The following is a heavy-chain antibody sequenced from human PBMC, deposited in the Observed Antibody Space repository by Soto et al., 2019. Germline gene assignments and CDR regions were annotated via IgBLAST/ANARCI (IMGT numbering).Heavy chain of an antibody. J-gene: IGHJ4*02. CDR3: AKQWDTPGRHDF. V-gene: IGHV5-51*01. CDR2: IYPGDSDT. D-gene: IGHD1-26*01. Sequence: GESLKISCKGSGYSFPSHWIAWVRQMPGKGLEWMGIIYPGDSDTRYSPSFQGQVTISADKSTYTAYLQWSSLKASDTAMYYCAKQWDTPGRHDFWGQGTLVTVSS. CDR1: GYSFPSHW.